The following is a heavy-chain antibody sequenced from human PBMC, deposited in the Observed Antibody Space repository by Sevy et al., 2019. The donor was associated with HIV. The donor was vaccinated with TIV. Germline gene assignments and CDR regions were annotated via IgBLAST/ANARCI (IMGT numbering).Heavy chain of an antibody. CDR2: IYHSGYS. Sequence: SETLSLTCAVSGYSISSDYYWGWIRQPPRKGVEWIGSIYHSGYSYYNPSLKSRVTISVDTSKNQFSLKLSSVTAADTAVYYCARAIGTQVAGLYYFDYWGQGTLVTVSS. CDR1: GYSISSDYY. D-gene: IGHD6-19*01. CDR3: ARAIGTQVAGLYYFDY. V-gene: IGHV4-38-2*01. J-gene: IGHJ4*02.